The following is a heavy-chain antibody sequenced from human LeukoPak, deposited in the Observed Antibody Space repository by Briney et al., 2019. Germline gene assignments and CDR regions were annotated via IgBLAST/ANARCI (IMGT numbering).Heavy chain of an antibody. D-gene: IGHD3-22*01. CDR2: FDPEEGET. J-gene: IGHJ5*01. CDR1: GYTLTELS. V-gene: IGHV1-24*01. Sequence: GASVKVSCKVSGYTLTELSMHWVRQAPGKGLEWMGGFDPEEGETIYAQKFQGRVTMTEDTSTDTAYMELSSLRSDDTAVYYCARDLAWGYCDPGHCDSSNWYTEDWLDFWGQGTLVSVSS. CDR3: ARDLAWGYCDPGHCDSSNWYTEDWLDF.